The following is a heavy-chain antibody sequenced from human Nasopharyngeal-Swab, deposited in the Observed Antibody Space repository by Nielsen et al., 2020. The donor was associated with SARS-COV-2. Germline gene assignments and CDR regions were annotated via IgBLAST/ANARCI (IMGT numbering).Heavy chain of an antibody. CDR3: TTADVLMVYAKGDY. J-gene: IGHJ4*02. CDR2: IKSKTDGGTT. CDR1: GFTFSNAW. Sequence: GESLKISCAASGFTFSNAWMNWVRQAPGKGLQWVGRIKSKTDGGTTDYAAPAKGRFTISRDDSKNTLYLQMNSLKTEDTAVYYCTTADVLMVYAKGDYWGQGTLVTVSS. V-gene: IGHV3-15*07. D-gene: IGHD2-8*01.